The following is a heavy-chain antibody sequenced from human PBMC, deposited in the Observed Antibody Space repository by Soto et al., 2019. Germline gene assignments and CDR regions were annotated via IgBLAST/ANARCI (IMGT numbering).Heavy chain of an antibody. CDR2: IKQEGSEK. V-gene: IGHV3-7*01. J-gene: IGHJ4*02. CDR1: GFAFSGYW. CDR3: ASGGRGGYFDY. Sequence: GGSLRLSCAASGFAFSGYWLSWVRQAPGKGLEWVANIKQEGSEKYYVYSVKGRFTISRDNAKNSLYLQMNSLRVEDTAVYYCASGGRGGYFDYWGQGALVTASS. D-gene: IGHD3-16*01.